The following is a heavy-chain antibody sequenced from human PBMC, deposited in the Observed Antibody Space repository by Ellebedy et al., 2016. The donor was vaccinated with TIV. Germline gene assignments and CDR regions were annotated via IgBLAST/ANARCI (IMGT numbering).Heavy chain of an antibody. D-gene: IGHD3-16*01. CDR2: INPNSGGT. CDR1: GYTFTGYY. CDR3: AREGGGMDV. V-gene: IGHV1-2*02. Sequence: AASVKVSCKASGYTFTGYYMHWVRQAPGQGLEWMGWINPNSGGTNYAQKFQGRVTMTTDTSISTAYMELSRLRSDDTAMYYCAREGGGMDVWGQGTTVTVSS. J-gene: IGHJ6*02.